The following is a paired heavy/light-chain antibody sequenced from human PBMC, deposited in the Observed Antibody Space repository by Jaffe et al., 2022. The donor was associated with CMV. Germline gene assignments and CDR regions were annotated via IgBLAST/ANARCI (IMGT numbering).Heavy chain of an antibody. D-gene: IGHD6-13*01. CDR1: GGSMRSYY. CDR2: IYYSGST. J-gene: IGHJ2*01. Sequence: QVQLQESGPGVVKPSETLSLTCTVFGGSMRSYYWSWIRQPPGKGLEWIAYIYYSGSTNYNPSLRSRIAISVDTPKNQFSLKLSSVTAADTAVYYCARQQIDYWGFDLWGRGTLVTVSS. CDR3: ARQQIDYWGFDL. V-gene: IGHV4-59*01.
Light chain of an antibody. J-gene: IGLJ3*02. CDR1: SSNIGSNT. Sequence: QSVLTQPPSASGTPGQRVIISCSGSSSNIGSNTVNWYQQLPGTAPKLLIYSNNQRPSGVPDRFSGSKSGTSASLAISGLQSEDEADYYCAAWDDSLNGVIGGGTKLTVL. CDR3: AAWDDSLNGV. V-gene: IGLV1-44*01. CDR2: SNN.